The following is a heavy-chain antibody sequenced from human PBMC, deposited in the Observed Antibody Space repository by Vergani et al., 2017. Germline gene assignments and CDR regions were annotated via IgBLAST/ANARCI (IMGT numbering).Heavy chain of an antibody. J-gene: IGHJ4*02. Sequence: QVQLVQSGAEVKKPGASVKVSCKASGYTFTGYYMHWVRQAPGQGLEWMGWINPNSGGTNYAQKFQGWVTMTRDTSISPAYMELSRLRSDDTAVYYCARGPERAADILSGGFDYWGQGTLVTVSS. D-gene: IGHD3-9*01. CDR1: GYTFTGYY. CDR2: INPNSGGT. CDR3: ARGPERAADILSGGFDY. V-gene: IGHV1-2*04.